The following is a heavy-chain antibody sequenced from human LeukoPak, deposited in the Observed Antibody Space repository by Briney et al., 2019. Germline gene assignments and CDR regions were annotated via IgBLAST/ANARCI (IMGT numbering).Heavy chain of an antibody. J-gene: IGHJ6*03. D-gene: IGHD3-3*01. CDR3: ARAGRYYDFWSGFAAPDYYMDV. V-gene: IGHV4-30-4*08. CDR1: GGSISSGDYY. CDR2: IYYSGST. Sequence: SRTLSLTCTVSGGSISSGDYYWSWIRQPPGKGLEWIGYIYYSGSTYYNPSLKSRVTISVDTSKNQFSLKLSSVTAADTAVYYCARAGRYYDFWSGFAAPDYYMDVWGKGTTVTVSS.